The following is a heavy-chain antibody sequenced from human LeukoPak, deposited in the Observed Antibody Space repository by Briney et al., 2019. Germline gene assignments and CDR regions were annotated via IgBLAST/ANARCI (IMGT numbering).Heavy chain of an antibody. D-gene: IGHD1-14*01. J-gene: IGHJ3*01. Sequence: GGSLRLSCAASGFTVSSSYMNWVRQAPGKGLEWVSLIYGGGSTYYADSVKGRFTISRDNSKNTLYLQMNSLRAEDTAVYYCARSRDRYWDAFDVWGQGTMVTVSS. CDR2: IYGGGST. CDR3: ARSRDRYWDAFDV. CDR1: GFTVSSSY. V-gene: IGHV3-53*01.